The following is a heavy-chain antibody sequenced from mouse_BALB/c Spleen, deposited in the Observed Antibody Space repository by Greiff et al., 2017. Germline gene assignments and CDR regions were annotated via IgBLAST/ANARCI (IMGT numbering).Heavy chain of an antibody. D-gene: IGHD1-1*01. J-gene: IGHJ4*01. CDR3: ARDTTVVATPYAMDY. CDR1: GFSLTSYG. V-gene: IGHV2-2*02. Sequence: QVQLKESGPGLVQPSQSLSITCTVSGFSLTSYGVHWVRQSPGKGLEWLGVIWSGGSTDYNAAFISRLSISKDNSKSQVFFKMNSLQANDTAIYYCARDTTVVATPYAMDYWGQGTSVTVSS. CDR2: IWSGGST.